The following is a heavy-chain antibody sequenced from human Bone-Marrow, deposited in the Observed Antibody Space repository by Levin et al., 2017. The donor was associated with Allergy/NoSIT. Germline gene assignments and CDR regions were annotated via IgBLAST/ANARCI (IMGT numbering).Heavy chain of an antibody. D-gene: IGHD3-10*01. CDR1: GFTFSNAW. CDR2: IKSKTDGGTT. CDR3: TTGITMVRGVTSPDAFDI. Sequence: KPGGSLRLSCAASGFTFSNAWMSWVRQAPGKGLEWVGRIKSKTDGGTTDYAAPVKGRFTISRDDSKNTLYLQMNSLKTEDTAVYYCTTGITMVRGVTSPDAFDIWGQGTMVTVSS. J-gene: IGHJ3*02. V-gene: IGHV3-15*01.